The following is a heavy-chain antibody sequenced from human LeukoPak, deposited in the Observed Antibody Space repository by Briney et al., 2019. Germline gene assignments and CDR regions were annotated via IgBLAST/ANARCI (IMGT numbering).Heavy chain of an antibody. CDR3: AKSGSPMVRGVISY. Sequence: GGSLRLSCAGSGFTFSSYAMSWVRQAPGKGLEWVSAISGSGGSTYSADSVKGRFTISRDNSKNTLYLQMNSLRAEDTAVYYCAKSGSPMVRGVISYWGQGTLVTVSS. J-gene: IGHJ4*02. CDR1: GFTFSSYA. V-gene: IGHV3-23*01. CDR2: ISGSGGST. D-gene: IGHD3-10*01.